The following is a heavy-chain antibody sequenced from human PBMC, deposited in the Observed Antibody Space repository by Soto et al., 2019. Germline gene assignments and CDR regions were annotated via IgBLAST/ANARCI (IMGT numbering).Heavy chain of an antibody. Sequence: QVHLVQSGAEVKKPGSSVKVSCKASGGTFSTSGISWVSQAPGQGLEWVGRFVPLLGTPTYAQRFQGSVTITADEATRTAYIELSSLRSEDTAVYYCAREFSSGWAGYWGQGTLVAVSS. V-gene: IGHV1-69*01. J-gene: IGHJ4*02. CDR3: AREFSSGWAGY. CDR2: FVPLLGTP. CDR1: GGTFSTSG. D-gene: IGHD6-19*01.